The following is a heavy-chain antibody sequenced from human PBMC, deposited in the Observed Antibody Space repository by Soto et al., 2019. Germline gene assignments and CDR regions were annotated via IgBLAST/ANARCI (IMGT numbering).Heavy chain of an antibody. CDR1: GFDFGDYY. CDR3: VRPYSSRSWFPFDR. D-gene: IGHD2-2*01. V-gene: IGHV3-11*01. Sequence: QVQLLESGGGLVQPGGSLRLSGTASGFDFGDYYMSWIRPAPGKGLEWVSYIDSDDGTTYYTDSVKGRFTISRDNAKNSLYLQMNSLSVEDSALYYCVRPYSSRSWFPFDRWGQGTLVTVSS. CDR2: IDSDDGTT. J-gene: IGHJ4*02.